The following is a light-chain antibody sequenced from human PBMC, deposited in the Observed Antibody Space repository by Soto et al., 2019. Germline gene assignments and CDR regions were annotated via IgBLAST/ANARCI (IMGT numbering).Light chain of an antibody. CDR3: QAWDSSTHV. J-gene: IGLJ1*01. V-gene: IGLV3-1*01. Sequence: SYELTQPPSVSVSPGQTASITCSGDKLGDKYACWYQQKPGQSPVLVIYQDSKRPSGIPERFSGSNSGNTATLTISGTQAMDEADYYCQAWDSSTHVFGTGTKV. CDR1: KLGDKY. CDR2: QDS.